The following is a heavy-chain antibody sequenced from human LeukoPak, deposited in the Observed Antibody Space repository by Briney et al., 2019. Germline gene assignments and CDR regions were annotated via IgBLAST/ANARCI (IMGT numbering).Heavy chain of an antibody. Sequence: SETLSLTCAVYGGSFSGYYWSWIRQPPGKGLEWIGEMNPSGRTNYNPSLKSRVTISVDTSKNQFSLKLSSVTAADTAVYYCARGKKRSGCSTPSCYASSYYYYYMDVWGKGTTVTVSS. V-gene: IGHV4-34*01. J-gene: IGHJ6*03. CDR1: GGSFSGYY. CDR3: ARGKKRSGCSTPSCYASSYYYYYMDV. D-gene: IGHD2-2*01. CDR2: MNPSGRT.